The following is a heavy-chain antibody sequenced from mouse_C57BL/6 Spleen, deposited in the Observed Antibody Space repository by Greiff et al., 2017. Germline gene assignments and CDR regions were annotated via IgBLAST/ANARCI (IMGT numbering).Heavy chain of an antibody. J-gene: IGHJ3*01. CDR2: ISDGGSYT. D-gene: IGHD2-1*01. CDR3: ARDRDGNYAAY. Sequence: EVKLVESGGGLVKPGGSLKLSCAASGFTFSSYAMSWVRQTPEKRLEWVATISDGGSYTYYPDNVKGRFTISRDNAKNNLYLQMSHLKSEDTALYYCARDRDGNYAAYWGQGTLVTVSA. V-gene: IGHV5-4*01. CDR1: GFTFSSYA.